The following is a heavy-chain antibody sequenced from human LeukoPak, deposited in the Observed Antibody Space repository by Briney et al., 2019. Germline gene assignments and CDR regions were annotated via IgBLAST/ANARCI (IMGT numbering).Heavy chain of an antibody. D-gene: IGHD7-27*01. CDR3: ARRPTGDPKFDY. CDR2: IYYTGTT. J-gene: IGHJ4*02. CDR1: GGSISTISYY. V-gene: IGHV4-39*01. Sequence: SETLSLTCTVSGGSISTISYYWGWIRQSPGKGLEWIGSIYYTGTTFYNPSLKSRVTISVDTSKNQFSLKLSSVAAADTAVYYCARRPTGDPKFDYWGQGTLVTVSS.